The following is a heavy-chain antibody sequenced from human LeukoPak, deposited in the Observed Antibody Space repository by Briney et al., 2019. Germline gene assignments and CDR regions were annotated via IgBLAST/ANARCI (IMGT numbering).Heavy chain of an antibody. V-gene: IGHV3-23*01. Sequence: GGSLRLSCAASGFTFSNYGMNWVRQAPGKGLEWVSVISDSGDNTYYADSVKGRFTISRDNSKNTLYLQVNSLRAGDTAVYYCAKDGGNSWFYFDSWGQGTLVTVSS. CDR1: GFTFSNYG. J-gene: IGHJ4*02. D-gene: IGHD6-13*01. CDR3: AKDGGNSWFYFDS. CDR2: ISDSGDNT.